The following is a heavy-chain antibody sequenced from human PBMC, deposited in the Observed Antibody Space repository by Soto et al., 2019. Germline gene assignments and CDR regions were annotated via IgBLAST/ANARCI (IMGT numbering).Heavy chain of an antibody. CDR3: ARDPRNFYFFDN. D-gene: IGHD4-4*01. CDR1: GYTFTSYY. J-gene: IGHJ4*02. Sequence: GASVKVSCKASGYTFTSYYMHWVRQAPGQGLGWMGIINPSGGSTSYAQKFQGRVTITRDTSTSTVYMELSSLRSEDTAVYYCARDPRNFYFFDNWGQGTLVTVSS. V-gene: IGHV1-46*01. CDR2: INPSGGST.